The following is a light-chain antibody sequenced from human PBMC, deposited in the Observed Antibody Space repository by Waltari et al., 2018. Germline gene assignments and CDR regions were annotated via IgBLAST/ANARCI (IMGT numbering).Light chain of an antibody. CDR1: QSIRSN. CDR3: QQFNEWPLT. J-gene: IGKJ4*01. V-gene: IGKV3-15*01. CDR2: DAS. Sequence: ILMTQSPSTLSLSPGEGVTLSCRASQSIRSNLAWSQQKPGQAPRLLIYDASARATGVPTRFSGSGSGTEFHLIISSLQSEDFAVYYCQQFNEWPLTFGGGTKVE.